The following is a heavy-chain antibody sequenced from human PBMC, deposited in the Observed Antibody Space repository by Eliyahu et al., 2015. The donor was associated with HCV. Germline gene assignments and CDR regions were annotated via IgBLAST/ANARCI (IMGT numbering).Heavy chain of an antibody. J-gene: IGHJ4*02. CDR3: ARMQWLRAFDY. CDR2: IXXDDDK. D-gene: IGHD6-19*01. V-gene: IGHV2-70*01. Sequence: QVTLRESGPALVKPTQTLPLTCTFSGFXLSTXGMCVSWIRQPPXKALEWXALIXXDDDKYYSXSLKTRLTISKDNSKNQVVLTMTNMDPVDTATYYCARMQWLRAFDYWGQGTLVTVSS. CDR1: GFXLSTXGMC.